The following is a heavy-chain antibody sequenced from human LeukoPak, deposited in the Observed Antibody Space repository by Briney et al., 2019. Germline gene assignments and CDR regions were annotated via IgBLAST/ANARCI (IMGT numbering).Heavy chain of an antibody. CDR1: GYSFTNYW. V-gene: IGHV5-10-1*01. CDR2: IDPSDSYT. J-gene: IGHJ4*02. D-gene: IGHD6-13*01. CDR3: ARHDKGGSSWSDY. Sequence: GESLKISCKGSGYSFTNYWINWVRQMPGKGLEWMGRIDPSDSYTNYSPSFQGHVTISADKSISTAYLQWSSLKASDTAMYYCARHDKGGSSWSDYWGQGTQVTVSS.